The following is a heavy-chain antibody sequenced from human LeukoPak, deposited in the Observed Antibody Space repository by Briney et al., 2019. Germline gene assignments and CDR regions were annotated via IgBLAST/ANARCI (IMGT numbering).Heavy chain of an antibody. CDR1: GFTFSSYE. J-gene: IGHJ4*02. Sequence: GGSLRLSCAASGFTFSSYEMNWVRQAPGKGLEWVSYISSSGSTIYYADSVKGRFTISRDNSKNTLYLQMNSLRAEDTAVYYCAKYKVWDYYGSGSSGYFDYWGQGTLVTVSS. D-gene: IGHD3-10*01. CDR2: ISSSGSTI. CDR3: AKYKVWDYYGSGSSGYFDY. V-gene: IGHV3-48*03.